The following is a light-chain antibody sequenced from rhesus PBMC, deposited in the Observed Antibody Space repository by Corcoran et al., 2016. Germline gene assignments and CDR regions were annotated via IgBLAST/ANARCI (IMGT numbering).Light chain of an antibody. J-gene: IGLJ1*01. CDR2: SVS. Sequence: QSAPTQPPSVSGSPGQSVTISCTGTSSDIGDNKFVSWYQQRPGKAPKLLIYSVSSRPSGVSDRFSGSRSGNTAALTISGLQSEDEADYYCCSFTTSTTYIFGSGTRLTVL. CDR3: CSFTTSTTYI. V-gene: IGLV2S7*01. CDR1: SSDIGDNKF.